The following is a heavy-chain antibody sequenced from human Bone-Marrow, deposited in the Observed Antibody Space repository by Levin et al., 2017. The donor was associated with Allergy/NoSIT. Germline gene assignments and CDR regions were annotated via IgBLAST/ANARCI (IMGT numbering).Heavy chain of an antibody. CDR2: MNPRRETT. Sequence: ASVKVSCKTSGYTFVNYDITWVRQAPGQGLEFMGWMNPRRETTGYAQTFQGRVAMSADISTSTAYMELSSLTSKETAVYYCLREGPRQHRDPDYWGRGTLVTVSS. V-gene: IGHV1-8*01. D-gene: IGHD1-1*01. J-gene: IGHJ4*01. CDR3: LREGPRQHRDPDY. CDR1: GYTFVNYD.